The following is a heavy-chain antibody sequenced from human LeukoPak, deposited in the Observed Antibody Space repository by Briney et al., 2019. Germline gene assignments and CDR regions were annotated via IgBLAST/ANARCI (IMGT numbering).Heavy chain of an antibody. J-gene: IGHJ3*02. V-gene: IGHV3-23*01. D-gene: IGHD3-22*01. CDR1: GLTFSSDA. Sequence: GRSLRLSCAASGLTFSSDAISTVRQAPGKGLEWGSAISGSGGGTSYADSVKGRFTISRDNSKNTLYLQMNSLRAEDTAVYYCAKDYSGYYDSSGYYSDDAFDIWGQGTMVTVSS. CDR2: ISGSGGGT. CDR3: AKDYSGYYDSSGYYSDDAFDI.